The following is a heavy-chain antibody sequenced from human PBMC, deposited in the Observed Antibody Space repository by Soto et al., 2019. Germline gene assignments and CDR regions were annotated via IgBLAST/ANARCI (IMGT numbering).Heavy chain of an antibody. D-gene: IGHD1-7*01. CDR3: ARGTRNPGLDN. J-gene: IGHJ4*02. CDR2: IKQDGSEK. CDR1: GFTFSSYA. Sequence: PGGSLRLSCAASGFTFSSYAMSWVRRAPGKGLEWVANIKQDGSEKYYVDSVEGRFTLSRDNAKDSLHLQMNSLRAEDTAMYFCARGTRNPGLDNWGQGTLVTVSS. V-gene: IGHV3-7*01.